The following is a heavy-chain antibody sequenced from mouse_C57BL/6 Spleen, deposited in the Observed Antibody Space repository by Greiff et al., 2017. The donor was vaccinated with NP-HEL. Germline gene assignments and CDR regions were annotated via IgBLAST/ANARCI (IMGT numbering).Heavy chain of an antibody. CDR3: AAPPDGYYVAY. J-gene: IGHJ3*01. Sequence: VQLQQSGPELVKPGASVKISCKASGYTFTDYYMNWVKQSHGKSLEWIGDINPNNGGTSYNQKFKGKATLTVDKSSSTAYMELRSLTSEDSAVYYCAAPPDGYYVAYWGQGTLVTVSA. V-gene: IGHV1-26*01. CDR2: INPNNGGT. D-gene: IGHD2-3*01. CDR1: GYTFTDYY.